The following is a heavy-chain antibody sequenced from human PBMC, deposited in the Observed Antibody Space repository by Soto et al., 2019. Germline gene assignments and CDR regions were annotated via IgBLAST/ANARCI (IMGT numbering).Heavy chain of an antibody. V-gene: IGHV2-5*02. CDR1: GFSLDSTAVG. Sequence: SGPTLVNPMQTLTLTCNVSGFSLDSTAVGVGWLRQPPGTALECLALSNKDGDKHSNTSLTNRVIITKDTSTNQVVLTMTDMAPADTGTYFCAHLIIGGTFVRGDTFDYWGQGVLVTVSS. CDR2: SNKDGDK. CDR3: AHLIIGGTFVRGDTFDY. J-gene: IGHJ4*02. D-gene: IGHD3-10*01.